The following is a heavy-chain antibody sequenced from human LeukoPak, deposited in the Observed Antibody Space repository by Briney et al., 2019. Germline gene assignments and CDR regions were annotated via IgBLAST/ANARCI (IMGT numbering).Heavy chain of an antibody. V-gene: IGHV3-30*18. CDR1: GFTFSSYG. CDR3: AKGGSDYDDHGYSFDY. J-gene: IGHJ4*02. D-gene: IGHD1-26*01. CDR2: ISYDGSNK. Sequence: GGSLRLSCAASGFTFSSYGMHWVRQAPGKGLEWVAVISYDGSNKYYADSVKGRFTISRDNSKNTLYLQMNSLRAEDTAVYYCAKGGSDYDDHGYSFDYWGQGALVTVSS.